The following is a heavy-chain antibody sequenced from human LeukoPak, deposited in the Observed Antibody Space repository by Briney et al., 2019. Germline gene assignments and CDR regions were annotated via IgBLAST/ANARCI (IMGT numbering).Heavy chain of an antibody. D-gene: IGHD6-19*01. J-gene: IGHJ4*02. CDR1: GFTFDDYG. Sequence: GGSLRLSCTASGFTFDDYGMSWVRQAPGKGLEWVSGINWNGGSISFADFVQGRFTISRDNAKNSLYLQMNSLRAEDTAVYYCASYSSGWYTYYFDYWGQGTLVTVSS. CDR3: ASYSSGWYTYYFDY. CDR2: INWNGGSI. V-gene: IGHV3-20*04.